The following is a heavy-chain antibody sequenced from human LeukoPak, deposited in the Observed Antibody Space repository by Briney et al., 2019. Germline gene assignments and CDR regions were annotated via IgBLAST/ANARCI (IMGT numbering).Heavy chain of an antibody. D-gene: IGHD3-9*01. J-gene: IGHJ6*03. CDR3: AREAFDWPDFYYYMDV. CDR1: GGSISSYY. V-gene: IGHV4-4*07. CDR2: IYTSGST. Sequence: SETLSLTCTVSGGSISSYYWSWIRQPAVKGLEWIGRIYTSGSTNYNPSLKSRVTISVDTSKNQFSLKLSSVTAADTAVYFCAREAFDWPDFYYYMDVWGKGTTVTISS.